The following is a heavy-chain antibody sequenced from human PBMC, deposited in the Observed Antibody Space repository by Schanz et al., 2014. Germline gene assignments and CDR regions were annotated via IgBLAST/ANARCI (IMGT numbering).Heavy chain of an antibody. CDR3: AKDPHRDYGGKPQAFDI. V-gene: IGHV3-30*04. D-gene: IGHD4-17*01. Sequence: VQLLESGGGVVQPGGSLRLSCVASGFSFSGFAVHWVRQAPGKGLEWVSIVSHDGFTKHYADSVRGRFTLSRDNSKNTVYLQMNSLRAEDTALYYCAKDPHRDYGGKPQAFDIWGQGTMVTVSS. CDR2: VSHDGFTK. J-gene: IGHJ3*02. CDR1: GFSFSGFA.